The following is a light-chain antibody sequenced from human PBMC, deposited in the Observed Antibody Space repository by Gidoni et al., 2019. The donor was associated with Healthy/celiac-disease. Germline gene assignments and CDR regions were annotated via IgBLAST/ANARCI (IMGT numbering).Light chain of an antibody. CDR3: QQYGSSPT. CDR2: GAS. J-gene: IGKJ1*01. Sequence: DIVLTQSPGPLSLSTGERATLSCRASQSVSSSYLAWYQQKPGQAPRLLIYGASSRATGIPDRFSGSGSGTDFTLTISRLEPEDFAVYYCQQYGSSPTFGQGTKVEIK. V-gene: IGKV3-20*01. CDR1: QSVSSSY.